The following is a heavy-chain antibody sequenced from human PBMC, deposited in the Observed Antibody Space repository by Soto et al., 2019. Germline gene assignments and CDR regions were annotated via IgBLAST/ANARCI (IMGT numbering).Heavy chain of an antibody. D-gene: IGHD3-16*01. J-gene: IGHJ6*02. CDR1: GYIFTGFY. Sequence: ASVKVSCKASGYIFTGFYIHWVRQAPGQGLEWMGGIIPIFGTANYAQKFQGRVTITADESTSTAYMELSSLRSEDTAVYYCARAGQQSYDYYYYGMDVWGQGTTVTVSS. V-gene: IGHV1-69*13. CDR2: IIPIFGTA. CDR3: ARAGQQSYDYYYYGMDV.